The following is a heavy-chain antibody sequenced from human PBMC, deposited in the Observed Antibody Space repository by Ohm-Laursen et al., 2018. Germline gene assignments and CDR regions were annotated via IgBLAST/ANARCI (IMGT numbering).Heavy chain of an antibody. J-gene: IGHJ5*02. D-gene: IGHD2-2*01. V-gene: IGHV4-4*07. Sequence: TLSLTCTVSGDSISSYYWSWIRQPAGKGLEWIGRIYTSGSTNYNPSLKSRVTISVDTSKNQFSLKLSSVTAADTAVYYCARGRDIVVGAAAIWFDPWGQGTLVNVSS. CDR2: IYTSGST. CDR3: ARGRDIVVGAAAIWFDP. CDR1: GDSISSYY.